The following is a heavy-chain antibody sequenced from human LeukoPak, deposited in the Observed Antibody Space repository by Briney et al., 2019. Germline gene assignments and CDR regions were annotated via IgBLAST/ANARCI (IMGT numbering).Heavy chain of an antibody. D-gene: IGHD3-22*01. Sequence: VASVKVSCKASGYTFTSYGISWVRQAPGQGLEWMGWISAYNGNTNYAQKLQGRVTMTTDTSTSTAYMELRSLRSDDTAVYYCARDGYYDSSGYYPVLGYYFDYWGQGTLVTVSS. CDR1: GYTFTSYG. CDR3: ARDGYYDSSGYYPVLGYYFDY. J-gene: IGHJ4*02. CDR2: ISAYNGNT. V-gene: IGHV1-18*01.